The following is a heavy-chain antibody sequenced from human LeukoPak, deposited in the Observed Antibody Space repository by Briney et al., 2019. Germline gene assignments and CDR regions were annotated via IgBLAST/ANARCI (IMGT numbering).Heavy chain of an antibody. V-gene: IGHV3-33*06. CDR3: AKTPSLWWFDP. D-gene: IGHD3-16*02. CDR2: IWNDGSNQ. Sequence: GRSLRLSCAASGFSFSDFGMHWVRQAPGKGLEWVAVIWNDGSNQYYVDSVEGRFTISRDNTKNMLYLQVNSLRAEDTAVYYCAKTPSLWWFDPWGQGTLVTVSS. CDR1: GFSFSDFG. J-gene: IGHJ5*02.